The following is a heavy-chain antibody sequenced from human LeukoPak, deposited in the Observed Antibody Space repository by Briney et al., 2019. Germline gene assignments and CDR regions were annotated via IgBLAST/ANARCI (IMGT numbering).Heavy chain of an antibody. J-gene: IGHJ5*02. D-gene: IGHD3-10*01. CDR1: GFTFSSYA. V-gene: IGHV3-30-3*01. CDR3: AGVARITMVRGPTPPFDP. CDR2: ISYDGSNK. Sequence: GSLRLSCAASGFTFSSYAMHWVRQAPGKGLEWVAVISYDGSNKYYADSVKGRFTISRDNSKNTLYLQMNSLRAEDTAVYYCAGVARITMVRGPTPPFDPWGQGTLVTVSS.